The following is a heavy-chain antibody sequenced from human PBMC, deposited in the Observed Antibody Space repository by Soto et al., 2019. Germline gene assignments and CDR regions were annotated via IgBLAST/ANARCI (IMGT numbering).Heavy chain of an antibody. D-gene: IGHD1-26*01. Sequence: QVQLVQSGAEVKKPGCSVKVSCKASGGSFNTYTISWVRQAPGQGLQWMGGIIPIFGKPTYAQAFQGRVTIAADEHTSTVYMELRSLRSEDTALYYCASLNNWSSGDGRIDVWGRGTAVIVSS. J-gene: IGHJ6*02. CDR1: GGSFNTYT. CDR2: IIPIFGKP. V-gene: IGHV1-69*01. CDR3: ASLNNWSSGDGRIDV.